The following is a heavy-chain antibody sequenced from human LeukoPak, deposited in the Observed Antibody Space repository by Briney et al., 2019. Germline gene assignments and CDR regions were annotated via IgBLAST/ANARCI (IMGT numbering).Heavy chain of an antibody. CDR2: ISGSGGST. J-gene: IGHJ4*02. V-gene: IGHV3-23*01. Sequence: GSLRLSCAASGFTFSSYAMSWVRQAPGKGLEWVSAISGSGGSTYYADSVKGRFTISRDNSRNTLFLQMNSLRAEDTAVYYCAKHYYDSSGSHFDYWGQGTLVTVSS. CDR3: AKHYYDSSGSHFDY. D-gene: IGHD3-22*01. CDR1: GFTFSSYA.